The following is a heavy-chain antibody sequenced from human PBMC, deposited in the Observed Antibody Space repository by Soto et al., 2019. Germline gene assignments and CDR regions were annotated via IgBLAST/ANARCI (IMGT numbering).Heavy chain of an antibody. D-gene: IGHD3-22*01. J-gene: IGHJ4*02. CDR1: GYPFTGYG. CDR3: ARTGGYYDSSGYYYVEAGDY. CDR2: FSVYNGNT. V-gene: IGHV1-18*01. Sequence: ASVKVSCKASGYPFTGYGITWVRQAPGQGLEWMGWFSVYNGNTNYAQKFQGRVTMTTDTSTSSAYMELKSLISDDTAVYYCARTGGYYDSSGYYYVEAGDYWGQGTQVTV.